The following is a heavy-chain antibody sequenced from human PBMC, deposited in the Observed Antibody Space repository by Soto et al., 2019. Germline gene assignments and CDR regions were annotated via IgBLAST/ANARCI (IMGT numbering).Heavy chain of an antibody. V-gene: IGHV3-48*03. CDR1: GFTLSSYE. D-gene: IGHD3-22*01. J-gene: IGHJ4*02. Sequence: GGSLRLSCAASGFTLSSYEMNWVRQAPGKGLEWVSYISSSGSTIYYADSVKGRFTISRDNAKNSLYLQMNSLRAEDTAVYYCARGSYHYYDSSGYYSYWGQGTLVTVSS. CDR2: ISSSGSTI. CDR3: ARGSYHYYDSSGYYSY.